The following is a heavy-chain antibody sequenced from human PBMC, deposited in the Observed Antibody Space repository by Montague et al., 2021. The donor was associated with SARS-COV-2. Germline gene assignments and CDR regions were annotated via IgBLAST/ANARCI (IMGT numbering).Heavy chain of an antibody. CDR3: ARSYGTTVVTRALDY. D-gene: IGHD4-23*01. J-gene: IGHJ4*02. CDR1: GFSLSTSGMC. V-gene: IGHV2-70*01. Sequence: PALVKPTQTLTLTCTSSGFSLSTSGMCVSWIRQPPGKALEWLTLIDWDDDKYYSTSLQTRLTISKDTSKNQVVLTMTNMDPVDTATYYCARSYGTTVVTRALDYWGQGTLVTVSS. CDR2: IDWDDDK.